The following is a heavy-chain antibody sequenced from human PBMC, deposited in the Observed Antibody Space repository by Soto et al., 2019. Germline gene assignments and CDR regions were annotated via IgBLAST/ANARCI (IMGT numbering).Heavy chain of an antibody. CDR3: ARGQRFSDWFDP. CDR1: GGAISGYY. D-gene: IGHD3-3*01. CDR2: IYSSGST. V-gene: IGHV4-4*07. Sequence: SETLPLTCTVTGGAISGYYWTWMRQSAGGGLEWIGRIYSSGSTNYNPSLKSRVTISLDTSMNHFSLRLSSVTAADTAVYYCARGQRFSDWFDPWGQGTLVTVSS. J-gene: IGHJ5*02.